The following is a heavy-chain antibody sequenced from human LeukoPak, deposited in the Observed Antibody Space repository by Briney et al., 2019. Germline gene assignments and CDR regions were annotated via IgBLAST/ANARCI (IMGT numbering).Heavy chain of an antibody. CDR2: ISSSSSYI. Sequence: GGSLRLSCAASGFTFSSYSMNWVRQAPGKGLEWVSSISSSSSYIYYADSVKGRFTISRDNAENSLYLQMNSLRAEDTAVYYCARDSQSYNWFDPWGQGTLVTVSS. J-gene: IGHJ5*02. CDR1: GFTFSSYS. CDR3: ARDSQSYNWFDP. D-gene: IGHD6-19*01. V-gene: IGHV3-21*01.